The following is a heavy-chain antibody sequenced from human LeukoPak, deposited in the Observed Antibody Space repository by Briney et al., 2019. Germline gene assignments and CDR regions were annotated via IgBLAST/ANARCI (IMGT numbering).Heavy chain of an antibody. D-gene: IGHD5-18*01. CDR1: GGTFSSYA. V-gene: IGHV1-69*05. CDR2: IIPIFGTA. CDR3: ARQSTAMLGMDV. J-gene: IGHJ6*04. Sequence: SVKVSCKASGGTFSSYAISWVRQAPGQGLEWMGGIIPIFGTANYAQKFQGRVTITTDESTSTAYVELSSLRSEDTAVYYCARQSTAMLGMDVWGKGTTVTVSS.